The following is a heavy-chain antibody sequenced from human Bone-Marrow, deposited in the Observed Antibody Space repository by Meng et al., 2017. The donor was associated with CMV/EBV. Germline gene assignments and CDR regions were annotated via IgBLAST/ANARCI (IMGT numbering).Heavy chain of an antibody. CDR2: IGSGGTA. Sequence: GESLKIPCAASGLTFTTYAMSWVRQAPGKGLEWVSVIGSGGTAYHEDSVKGRFTISRDNSKNTVYLQMNSLGAEDTAIYYCAAKMHGDYAFVYWGQGSLVTVSS. CDR1: GLTFTTYA. V-gene: IGHV3-23*01. CDR3: AAKMHGDYAFVY. D-gene: IGHD4-17*01. J-gene: IGHJ4*02.